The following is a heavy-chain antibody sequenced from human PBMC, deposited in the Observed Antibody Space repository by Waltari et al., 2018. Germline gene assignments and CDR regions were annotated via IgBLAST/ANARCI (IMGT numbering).Heavy chain of an antibody. D-gene: IGHD3-9*01. CDR1: GYTFTGYY. CDR3: ARYGVGVLTGFSFYGMDV. J-gene: IGHJ6*02. Sequence: QVQLVQSGAAVKKPGASVKVSCKASGYTFTGYYMHWVRQAPGPGLEWVGWINPNRGGTNYAQKFQGWVTMTRDTSISTAYMELSRLRSDDTAVYYCARYGVGVLTGFSFYGMDVWGQGTTVTVSS. V-gene: IGHV1-2*04. CDR2: INPNRGGT.